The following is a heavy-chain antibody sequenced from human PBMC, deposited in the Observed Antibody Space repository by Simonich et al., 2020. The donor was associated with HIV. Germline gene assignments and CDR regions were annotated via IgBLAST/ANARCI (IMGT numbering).Heavy chain of an antibody. V-gene: IGHV3-30*07. J-gene: IGHJ4*02. Sequence: QVQLVESGGGVVQPGRSLRLSCAASGFTFSSYAMHWVRQAPGKGLEWVAVISYDGSNKYYADSVKGRFTISRDNSKNTRYLQMTSLRAEDTAVYYCASGGSISSVWADDYWGQGTLVTVSS. CDR3: ASGGSISSVWADDY. CDR2: ISYDGSNK. D-gene: IGHD3-16*01. CDR1: GFTFSSYA.